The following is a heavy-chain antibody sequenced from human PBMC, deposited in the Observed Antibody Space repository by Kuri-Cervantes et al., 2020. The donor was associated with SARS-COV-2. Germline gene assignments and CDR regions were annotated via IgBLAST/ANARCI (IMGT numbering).Heavy chain of an antibody. CDR2: IRSKANSYAA. J-gene: IGHJ1*01. D-gene: IGHD6-19*01. Sequence: LSLTCAASGFTFSGSAMHWVRQASGKGLEWVGRIRSKANSYAAAHAASVKGRFTISRDDSKNTAYLQMNSLKTEDTAVYYCTRQYSSGWYTRGSEYFQHWGQGTLVTVSS. CDR1: GFTFSGSA. CDR3: TRQYSSGWYTRGSEYFQH. V-gene: IGHV3-73*01.